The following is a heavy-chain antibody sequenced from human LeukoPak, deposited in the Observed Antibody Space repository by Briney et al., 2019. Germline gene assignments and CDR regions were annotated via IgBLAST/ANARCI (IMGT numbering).Heavy chain of an antibody. V-gene: IGHV3-23*01. J-gene: IGHJ5*02. CDR2: ICASGLTT. CDR1: GFTFSSYA. Sequence: PGGSLRLSCAASGFTFSSYAMSWVRQAPGKGLEWVSAICASGLTTYYADSVKGRFSISRDNSKNKLYLQMSSLRADDTAVYYCAKEPREYCSRTSCPNWIDAWAREPWSPSPQ. CDR3: AKEPREYCSRTSCPNWIDA. D-gene: IGHD2-2*01.